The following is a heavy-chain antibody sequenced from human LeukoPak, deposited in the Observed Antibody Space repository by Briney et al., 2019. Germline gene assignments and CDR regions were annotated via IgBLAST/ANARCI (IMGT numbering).Heavy chain of an antibody. V-gene: IGHV1-46*01. J-gene: IGHJ6*02. D-gene: IGHD3-16*01. CDR1: GYFFTSYY. Sequence: APVKVSCKASGYFFTSYYMHWVRQAPGQGLEWMGVINPSGGSTSYAQKFQGRVTMTRDTTTSTVYMELSSLRSEDTAVYFCARARRGVMDYFYYGMDVWGQGTTVTVSS. CDR2: INPSGGST. CDR3: ARARRGVMDYFYYGMDV.